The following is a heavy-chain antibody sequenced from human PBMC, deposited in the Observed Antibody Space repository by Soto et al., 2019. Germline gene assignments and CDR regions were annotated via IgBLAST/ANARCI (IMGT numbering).Heavy chain of an antibody. V-gene: IGHV1-69*13. CDR1: GGTFSSYA. J-gene: IGHJ6*02. CDR2: IIPIFGTA. D-gene: IGHD6-6*01. Sequence: SVKVSCKASGGTFSSYAISWVRQAPGQGLEWMGGIIPIFGTANYAQKFQGRVTITADESTGTAYMELSSLRSEDTAVYYCARMYSSSVGVYGMDVWGQGTTVTVSS. CDR3: ARMYSSSVGVYGMDV.